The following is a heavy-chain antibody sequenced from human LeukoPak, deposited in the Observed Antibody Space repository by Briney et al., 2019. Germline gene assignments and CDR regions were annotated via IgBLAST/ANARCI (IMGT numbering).Heavy chain of an antibody. J-gene: IGHJ4*02. CDR3: VRGLGTGSY. CDR1: GFTFDDYA. CDR2: ISWNSGSI. V-gene: IGHV3-9*01. D-gene: IGHD3-9*01. Sequence: GGSLRLSCAASGFTFDDYAMHWVRQAPGKGLEWVSGISWNSGSIGYADSVKGRFTISRDNAKNSLYLQMNSLRVEDTAVYYCVRGLGTGSYWGQGTLVTVSP.